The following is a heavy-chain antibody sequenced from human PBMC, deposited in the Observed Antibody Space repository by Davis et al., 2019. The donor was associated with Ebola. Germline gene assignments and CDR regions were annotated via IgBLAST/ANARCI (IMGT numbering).Heavy chain of an antibody. D-gene: IGHD5-18*01. Sequence: GESLKISCSASGFTFSSYAMHWVRQAPGKGLEYVSAISSNGGSTYYADSVKGRFTISRDNSKNTLYLQMNSLRAEDTAVYYCARDRGYSYGYNWFDPWGQGTLVTVSS. CDR3: ARDRGYSYGYNWFDP. CDR1: GFTFSSYA. V-gene: IGHV3-64*04. CDR2: ISSNGGST. J-gene: IGHJ5*02.